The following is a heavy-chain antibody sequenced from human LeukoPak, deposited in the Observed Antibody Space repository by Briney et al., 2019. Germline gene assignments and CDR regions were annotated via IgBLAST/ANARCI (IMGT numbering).Heavy chain of an antibody. V-gene: IGHV3-23*01. CDR1: GFTFSSYA. D-gene: IGHD4-17*01. CDR2: ISGSGGST. Sequence: PGGSLRLSCAASGFTFSSYAMSWVRQAPGKGLEWVSAISGSGGSTYYADSVKGRFTISRDNSKNTLYLQMNSLRAEDTAVYYCAKDGPLRILRYYYYYMDVWGKGTTVTISS. CDR3: AKDGPLRILRYYYYYMDV. J-gene: IGHJ6*03.